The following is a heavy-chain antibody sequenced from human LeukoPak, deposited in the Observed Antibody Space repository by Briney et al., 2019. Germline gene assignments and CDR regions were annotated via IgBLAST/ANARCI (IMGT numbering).Heavy chain of an antibody. J-gene: IGHJ6*03. CDR3: ARGFEYSTSSRLGYYYFYMDV. CDR2: IYYSGST. CDR1: GGSISSYY. Sequence: SETLSLTCTVSGGSISSYYWSWIRQPPGKGLEWIGYIYYSGSTNYNPSLRSRVTISVDTSKNQFSLKLSSVTAADTAVYYCARGFEYSTSSRLGYYYFYMDVWGIGTTVTVSS. D-gene: IGHD6-6*01. V-gene: IGHV4-59*12.